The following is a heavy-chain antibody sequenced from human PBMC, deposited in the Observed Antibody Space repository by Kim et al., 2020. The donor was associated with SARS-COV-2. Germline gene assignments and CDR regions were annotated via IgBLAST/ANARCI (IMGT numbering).Heavy chain of an antibody. J-gene: IGHJ4*02. Sequence: GGSLRLSCTASGSIFSRSWMHWVRQLPEKGLAWVSSIHPDGSYTHYADSVKGRFTISRDNAKNTLSLQLNSLRAEDTAVYYCARDGPSSRGPDLDYWGQGTLVTVSS. CDR3: ARDGPSSRGPDLDY. CDR2: IHPDGSYT. V-gene: IGHV3-74*01. D-gene: IGHD6-6*01. CDR1: GSIFSRSW.